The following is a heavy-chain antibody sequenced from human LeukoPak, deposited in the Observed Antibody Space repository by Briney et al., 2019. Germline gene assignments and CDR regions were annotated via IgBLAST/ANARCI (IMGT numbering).Heavy chain of an antibody. D-gene: IGHD3-22*01. Sequence: PGGSLRLSCAASGFTFSSYAMSWVRQAPGKGLEWVSAISGSGGSTYYADSVKGRFTISRDNSKKTLYLQMNSLRAEDTAVYYCAKDRNYYDSSGYFDYWGQGTLVTVSS. V-gene: IGHV3-23*01. CDR2: ISGSGGST. CDR3: AKDRNYYDSSGYFDY. J-gene: IGHJ4*02. CDR1: GFTFSSYA.